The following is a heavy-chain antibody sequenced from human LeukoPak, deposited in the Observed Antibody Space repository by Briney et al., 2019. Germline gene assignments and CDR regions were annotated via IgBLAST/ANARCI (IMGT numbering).Heavy chain of an antibody. CDR1: GDTFTSYY. CDR2: INPSGAST. Sequence: ASVKVSCKASGDTFTSYYMHWVRQAPGQGLEWMGIINPSGASTIYAQEFQGRVTMTRDMPTSTVYMELSSLRSKDTAVYYCARVRYYGSGYDYWGQGTLVTVSS. J-gene: IGHJ4*02. D-gene: IGHD3-10*01. V-gene: IGHV1-46*01. CDR3: ARVRYYGSGYDY.